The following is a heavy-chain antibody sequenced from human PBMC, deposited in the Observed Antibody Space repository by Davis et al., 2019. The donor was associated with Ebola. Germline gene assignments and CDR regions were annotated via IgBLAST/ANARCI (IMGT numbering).Heavy chain of an antibody. J-gene: IGHJ6*02. Sequence: ASVKVSCKASGYTFTSYGISWVRQAPGQGLEWMGWISGYNGNTNYAQKLQGRVTMTTDTSTSTAYMELRSLRSDDTAVYYCARGGTDDFWSGYYYYYYGMDVWGQGTTVTVSS. CDR3: ARGGTDDFWSGYYYYYYGMDV. D-gene: IGHD3-3*01. CDR1: GYTFTSYG. V-gene: IGHV1-18*01. CDR2: ISGYNGNT.